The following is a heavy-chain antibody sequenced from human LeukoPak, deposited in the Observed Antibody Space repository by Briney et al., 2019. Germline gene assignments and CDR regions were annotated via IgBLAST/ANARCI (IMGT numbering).Heavy chain of an antibody. V-gene: IGHV3-23*01. Sequence: GALGPSCTGLWFTLWGYGMGWGRRGPGGGVEWGSLIFGNGAGTYYADSVKGRFTISRDNSKNTLYLQMTSLRGEDTAVYYCAKFNGWEVRDYYFDYWGQGTQVTVSS. D-gene: IGHD6-19*01. CDR3: AKFNGWEVRDYYFDY. CDR1: WFTLWGYG. J-gene: IGHJ4*02. CDR2: IFGNGAGT.